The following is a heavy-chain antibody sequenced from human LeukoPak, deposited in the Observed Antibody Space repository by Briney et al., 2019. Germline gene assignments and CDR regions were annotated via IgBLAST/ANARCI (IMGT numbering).Heavy chain of an antibody. J-gene: IGHJ4*02. D-gene: IGHD2-21*01. CDR2: LYYSGYS. V-gene: IGHV4-59*08. Sequence: SETLSLTCTVSGGSITSYYWAWLRQPPGKGLEWIGYLYYSGYSNYNPSLKSRVSMSVDTSKDQFSLKLTSVTAADTAVYYCARHSIASDGARLFDYWGRGTLVTVSS. CDR3: ARHSIASDGARLFDY. CDR1: GGSITSYY.